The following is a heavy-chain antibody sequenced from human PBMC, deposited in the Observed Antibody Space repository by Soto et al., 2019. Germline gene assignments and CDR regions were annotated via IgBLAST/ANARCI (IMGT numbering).Heavy chain of an antibody. V-gene: IGHV1-69*01. CDR2: IIPIFGTA. CDR3: ATLSFGDCYSRVCAFDI. Sequence: QVQLVQSGAEVKKPGSSVTVSCKASGGTFSSYAISWVRQAPGQGLEWMGGIIPIFGTANYAQKFQGRVTITADESTSTAYMELSSLRSEDTAVYYCATLSFGDCYSRVCAFDIWGQGTMVTVSS. CDR1: GGTFSSYA. D-gene: IGHD2-21*02. J-gene: IGHJ3*02.